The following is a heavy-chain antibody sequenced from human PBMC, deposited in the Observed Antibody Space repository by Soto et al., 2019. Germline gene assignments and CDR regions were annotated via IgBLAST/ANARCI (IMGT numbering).Heavy chain of an antibody. Sequence: GASVKVSCKASGYTFTSYGISWVRQAPGQGLEWMGWISAYNGNTNYAQKLQGRVTMTTDTSTSTAYMELRSLRSDDTAVYYCARGLRTGIAVALNWFDPWGQGTLDTVS. D-gene: IGHD6-19*01. CDR2: ISAYNGNT. CDR3: ARGLRTGIAVALNWFDP. V-gene: IGHV1-18*01. J-gene: IGHJ5*02. CDR1: GYTFTSYG.